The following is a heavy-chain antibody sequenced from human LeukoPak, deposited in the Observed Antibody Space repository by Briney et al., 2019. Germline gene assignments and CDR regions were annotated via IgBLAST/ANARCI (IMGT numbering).Heavy chain of an antibody. Sequence: SETLSLACTVSGGSISSYYWSWIRQPPGKGLEWIGYIYYSGSTNYNPSLKSRVTISVDTSKNQFSLKLSSVTAADTAVYYCARDRGYSYGYGAGNDYWGQGTLVTVSS. CDR2: IYYSGST. J-gene: IGHJ4*02. CDR1: GGSISSYY. V-gene: IGHV4-59*01. CDR3: ARDRGYSYGYGAGNDY. D-gene: IGHD5-18*01.